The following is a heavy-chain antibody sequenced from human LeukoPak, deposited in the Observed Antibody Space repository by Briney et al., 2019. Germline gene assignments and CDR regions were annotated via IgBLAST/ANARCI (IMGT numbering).Heavy chain of an antibody. D-gene: IGHD3-3*01. Sequence: GGSLRLSCAASGFTFSSYSMNWVRQAPGKGLEWVSYISSSSSTIYYADSMKGRFTISRDNAKNSLYLQMNSLRAEDTAVYYCARGGDEASYYDFWSGYLYYGMDVWGQGTTVIVSS. V-gene: IGHV3-48*01. CDR3: ARGGDEASYYDFWSGYLYYGMDV. J-gene: IGHJ6*02. CDR2: ISSSSSTI. CDR1: GFTFSSYS.